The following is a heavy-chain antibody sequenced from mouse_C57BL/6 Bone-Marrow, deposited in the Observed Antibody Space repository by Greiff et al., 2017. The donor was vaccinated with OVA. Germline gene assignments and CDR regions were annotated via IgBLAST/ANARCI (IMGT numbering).Heavy chain of an antibody. D-gene: IGHD2-3*01. Sequence: VHLVESGAELVRPGASVTLSCKASGYTFTDYEMHWVKQTPVHGLEWIGAIDPETGGTAYNQKFKGKAILTADKSSSTAYMALRSLTSEDSAVYYCTRVGYGYYGFACWGPGILVTVAA. CDR3: TRVGYGYYGFAC. CDR2: IDPETGGT. CDR1: GYTFTDYE. J-gene: IGHJ3*01. V-gene: IGHV1-15*01.